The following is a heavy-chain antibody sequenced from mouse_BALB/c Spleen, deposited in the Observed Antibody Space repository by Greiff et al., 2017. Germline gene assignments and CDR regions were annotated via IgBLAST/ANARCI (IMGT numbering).Heavy chain of an antibody. CDR3: TAGLPYYFDY. J-gene: IGHJ2*01. CDR2: IDPENGDT. D-gene: IGHD2-4*01. CDR1: GFNIKDYY. Sequence: VQLKQSGAELVRSGASVKLSCTASGFNIKDYYMHWVKQRPEQGLEWIGWIDPENGDTEYAPKFQGKATMTADTSSNTAYLQLSSLTSEDTAVYYCTAGLPYYFDYWGQGTTLTVSS. V-gene: IGHV14-4*02.